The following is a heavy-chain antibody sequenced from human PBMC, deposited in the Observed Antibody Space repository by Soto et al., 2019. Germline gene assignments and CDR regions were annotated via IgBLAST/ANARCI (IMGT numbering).Heavy chain of an antibody. Sequence: GESLKISCAASGFTFSSYGMHWVRQAPGKGLEWVAVISYDGSNKYYADSVKGRFTISRDNSKNTLYLQMNSLRAEDTAVYYCAKDIGSGYYSPYYFDYWGQGTLVTVSS. V-gene: IGHV3-30*18. CDR3: AKDIGSGYYSPYYFDY. CDR1: GFTFSSYG. D-gene: IGHD3-3*01. CDR2: ISYDGSNK. J-gene: IGHJ4*02.